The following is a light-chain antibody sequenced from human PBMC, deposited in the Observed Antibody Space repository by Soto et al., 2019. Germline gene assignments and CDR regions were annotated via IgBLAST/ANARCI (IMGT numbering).Light chain of an antibody. CDR1: QSVSSSF. V-gene: IGKV3-20*01. CDR3: QQYGSSPLT. CDR2: GAS. J-gene: IGKJ4*01. Sequence: EIVLTQSPGTLSLSPGERATFSCRASQSVSSSFLAWYQQKPGQAPRLLIYGASSRATGIPDRFSGSGSGTDVTLTISRLETEDVAVYYCQQYGSSPLTFGGGTKVEIK.